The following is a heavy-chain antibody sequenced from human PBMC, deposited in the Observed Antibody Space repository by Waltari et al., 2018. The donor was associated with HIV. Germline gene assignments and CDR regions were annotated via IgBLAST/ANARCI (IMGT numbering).Heavy chain of an antibody. CDR1: GFTFSSYS. V-gene: IGHV3-21*01. J-gene: IGHJ6*02. CDR3: ARQDSSGRNYYYGMDV. CDR2: ISSSSIYI. D-gene: IGHD3-22*01. Sequence: EVQLVESGGGLVKPGESLRLSCAASGFTFSSYSMNWVRQAPGKGLEWVSSISSSSIYISYADSVKGRFTISRDNAKNSLYLQMNSLRAEDTAVYYCARQDSSGRNYYYGMDVWGQGTTVTVSS.